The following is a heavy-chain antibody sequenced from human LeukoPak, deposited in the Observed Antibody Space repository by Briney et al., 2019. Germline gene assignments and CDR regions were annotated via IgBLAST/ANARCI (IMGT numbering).Heavy chain of an antibody. J-gene: IGHJ4*02. Sequence: SQTLSLTCTVSGGSFSSGDYYWSWIRQPPGKGLEWIGYIYYSGSTYYNPSLKSRVTISVDTSKNQFSLKLSSVTAADTAVYYCARTIKRITIFGVARALPPPFDYWGQGTLVTVSS. V-gene: IGHV4-30-4*08. D-gene: IGHD3-3*01. CDR3: ARTIKRITIFGVARALPPPFDY. CDR2: IYYSGST. CDR1: GGSFSSGDYY.